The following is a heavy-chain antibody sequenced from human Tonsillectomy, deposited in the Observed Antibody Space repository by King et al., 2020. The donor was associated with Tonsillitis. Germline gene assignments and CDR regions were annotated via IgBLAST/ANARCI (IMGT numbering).Heavy chain of an antibody. CDR2: IIPIFGTA. V-gene: IGHV1-69*12. Sequence: QLVQSGAEVKKPGSSVKVSCKASGGTFSSYDISWVRQAPGQGLEWMGGIIPIFGTAPYAQKFQGRVTITADESTSTAYMKLSSLRSEDTAVYYCATKPRIAATGERQWDYFDYWGQGTLVTVSS. CDR3: ATKPRIAATGERQWDYFDY. J-gene: IGHJ4*02. D-gene: IGHD6-13*01. CDR1: GGTFSSYD.